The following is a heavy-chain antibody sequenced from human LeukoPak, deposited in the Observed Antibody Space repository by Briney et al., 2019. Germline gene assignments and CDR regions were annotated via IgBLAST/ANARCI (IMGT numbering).Heavy chain of an antibody. CDR3: ARVQLERSGEPFDY. Sequence: GASVKVSCKTSGYSFTSQDMHWVRQAPGQSLEWMGCINPDNGDTKYSQEFQGRVTITRDTSATTAYMELRSLRSDDTAVYYCARVQLERSGEPFDYWGQGTLVTVSS. CDR2: INPDNGDT. J-gene: IGHJ4*02. CDR1: GYSFTSQD. D-gene: IGHD1-1*01. V-gene: IGHV1-3*01.